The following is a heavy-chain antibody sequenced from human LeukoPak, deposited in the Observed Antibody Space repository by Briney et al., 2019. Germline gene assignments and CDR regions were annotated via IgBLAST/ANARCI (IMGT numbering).Heavy chain of an antibody. V-gene: IGHV3-11*01. J-gene: IGHJ4*02. CDR2: ISSSGSNI. D-gene: IGHD5-18*01. CDR3: ARDKTRGYSYGYNVY. CDR1: GFTFSDYY. Sequence: PGGSLRLSCAASGFTFSDYYMSWIRQAPGKGLEWVSYISSSGSNIYYADSVKGRFTISRDNAKNSLYPQMNSLKAEDTAVYYCARDKTRGYSYGYNVYWGQGTLVTVSS.